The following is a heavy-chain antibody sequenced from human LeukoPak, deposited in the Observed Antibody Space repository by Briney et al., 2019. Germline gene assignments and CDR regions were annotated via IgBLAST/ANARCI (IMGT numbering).Heavy chain of an antibody. J-gene: IGHJ5*02. CDR1: GGSVTRGSYY. Sequence: SETLSLTCTVSGGSVTRGSYYWSWIRQPPGKGLEWIGYIYYSGSTNYNPSLKSRATISLDTSKNQFSLKLRSVTAADTAVYYCAVPPGIAAAGTGFHGYNWFDPWGQGTLVTVSS. CDR2: IYYSGST. CDR3: AVPPGIAAAGTGFHGYNWFDP. D-gene: IGHD6-13*01. V-gene: IGHV4-61*01.